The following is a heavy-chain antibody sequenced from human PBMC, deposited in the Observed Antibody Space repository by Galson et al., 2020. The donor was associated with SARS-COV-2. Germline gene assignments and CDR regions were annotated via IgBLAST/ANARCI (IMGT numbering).Heavy chain of an antibody. Sequence: ETSETLSLTCAVYGGSFSGYSWYWIRQPPGKGLEWIGEINHGGSTNYNPSLKSRVTISVDTSKNQFSLKLTSVTAADTAVYYCARWQFDYVWGSFRSDPGGQGTLVTVSS. V-gene: IGHV4-34*01. CDR1: GGSFSGYS. D-gene: IGHD3-16*02. CDR3: ARWQFDYVWGSFRSDP. J-gene: IGHJ5*02. CDR2: INHGGST.